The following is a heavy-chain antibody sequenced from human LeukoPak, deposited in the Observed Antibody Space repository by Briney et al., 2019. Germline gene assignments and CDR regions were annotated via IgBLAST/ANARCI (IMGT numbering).Heavy chain of an antibody. V-gene: IGHV3-53*01. CDR1: GFTVRSNY. CDR2: IYSSGST. J-gene: IGHJ4*02. D-gene: IGHD7-27*01. CDR3: ARRPPSNWGLDC. Sequence: PGGSLRLSCAASGFTVRSNYMSWVRQAPGKGLEWVSVIYSSGSTFYADSVKGRFTISRDNSKNTLYLQMNSLRAEDTAVYYCARRPPSNWGLDCWGQGTLVTVSS.